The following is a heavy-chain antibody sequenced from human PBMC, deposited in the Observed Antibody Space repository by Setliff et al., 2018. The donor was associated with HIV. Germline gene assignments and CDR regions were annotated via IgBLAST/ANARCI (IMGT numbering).Heavy chain of an antibody. CDR3: ARDTSRSDESDFDI. D-gene: IGHD6-19*01. CDR2: VRNKVRGSTP. Sequence: GVLRLSCVASGFIFSYHHMDWVRQAPGMGLEWVGRVRNKVRGSTPEYAASVKGRFTVSRDDSTNSLYLQMNSLKSEDTAVYYCARDTSRSDESDFDIWGQGTMVTVSS. V-gene: IGHV3-72*01. J-gene: IGHJ3*02. CDR1: GFIFSYHH.